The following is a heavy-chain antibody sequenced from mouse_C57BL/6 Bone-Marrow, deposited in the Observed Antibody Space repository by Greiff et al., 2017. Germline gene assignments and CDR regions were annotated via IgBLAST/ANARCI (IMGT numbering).Heavy chain of an antibody. Sequence: QVQLQQSGAELARPGASVKLSCKASGYTFTSYGISWVKQRTGQGLEWIGEIYPRSGNTYYNEKFKGKATLTADKSSSTAYMELRRLTSEDSAVYFCARWLLLFAYWGQGTLVTVSA. CDR2: IYPRSGNT. J-gene: IGHJ3*01. CDR3: ARWLLLFAY. D-gene: IGHD2-3*01. CDR1: GYTFTSYG. V-gene: IGHV1-81*01.